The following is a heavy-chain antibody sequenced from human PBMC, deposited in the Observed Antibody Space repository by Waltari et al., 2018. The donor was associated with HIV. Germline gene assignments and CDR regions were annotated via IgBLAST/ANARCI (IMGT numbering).Heavy chain of an antibody. D-gene: IGHD6-6*01. CDR2: IYHSGST. CDR3: ARGAALDY. V-gene: IGHV4-59*11. J-gene: IGHJ4*02. CDR1: GGSISSHY. Sequence: QVQLQESGPGLVKPSETLSLTCTVSGGSISSHYWSWIRQPPGKGLGWIGYIYHSGSTNYNPSLMSRVTISVDTSNNEFSLKLSSVTAADTAVYYCARGAALDYWGQGTLITVSS.